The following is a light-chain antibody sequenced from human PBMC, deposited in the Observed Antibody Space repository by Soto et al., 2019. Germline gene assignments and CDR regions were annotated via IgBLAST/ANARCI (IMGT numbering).Light chain of an antibody. CDR1: QSVLYSSNNKNY. V-gene: IGKV4-1*01. Sequence: DILMTKSPDSLAVSLRERATINCKSGQSVLYSSNNKNYLAWYQHKPGQAPRLLIYAASSRATGSPDRFSGGGSGTDFTLTISRLDPEDFAVYYCQQYGYSPITFGQGTRLEI. CDR2: AAS. J-gene: IGKJ5*01. CDR3: QQYGYSPIT.